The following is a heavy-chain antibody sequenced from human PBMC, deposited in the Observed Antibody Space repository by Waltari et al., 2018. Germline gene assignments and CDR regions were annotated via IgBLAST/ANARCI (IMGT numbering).Heavy chain of an antibody. V-gene: IGHV4-39*01. CDR2: IYYTGTT. CDR3: ARHWKRNGYRFDP. Sequence: QLQLQESGPGLMKPSETLSLTCTVSGGSISRSSYYWGWIRQSPGKGLEWIASIYYTGTTYYNPNLESRVTISGDTSKNQFSLRLSYVTAADTAVYYCARHWKRNGYRFDPWGQGTLVTVSS. J-gene: IGHJ5*02. CDR1: GGSISRSSYY. D-gene: IGHD5-12*01.